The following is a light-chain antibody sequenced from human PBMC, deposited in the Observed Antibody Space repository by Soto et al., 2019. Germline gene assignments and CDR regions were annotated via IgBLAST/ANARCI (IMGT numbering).Light chain of an antibody. CDR1: SRDVGDYNY. CDR2: EVT. Sequence: QSVLTQPASVSVSPGQSITSSCTGASRDVGDYNYVSVYQEHPGQVPKLIIFEVTTRPSGVSDRFSGSRSGNPASLTISGLQAEDEADYYCLSHTGSRTLFGGGTPLTVL. CDR3: LSHTGSRTL. V-gene: IGLV2-14*01. J-gene: IGLJ3*02.